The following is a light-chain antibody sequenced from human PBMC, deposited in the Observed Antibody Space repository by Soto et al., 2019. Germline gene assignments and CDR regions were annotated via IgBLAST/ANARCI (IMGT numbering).Light chain of an antibody. V-gene: IGKV3-20*01. Sequence: EIVLTQSPGTLSLSPGERATLSCRARQSVSSSYLAWYQQRPGQAPRLLIYGASSRATGIPDRFSGGGSGTDFSLTISRLDPEDFAVYYCQQYSSSPITFGQGTRLEI. J-gene: IGKJ5*01. CDR1: QSVSSSY. CDR2: GAS. CDR3: QQYSSSPIT.